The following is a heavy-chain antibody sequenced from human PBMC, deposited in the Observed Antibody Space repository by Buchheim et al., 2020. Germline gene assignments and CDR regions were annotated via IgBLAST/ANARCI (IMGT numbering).Heavy chain of an antibody. CDR1: GGSFSGYS. D-gene: IGHD5-12*01. CDR3: ARGLEWVPTVYYYYGMDV. Sequence: QVQLQQWGAGLLKPSETLSLTCAVYGGSFSGYSCTWIRQPPGKGLEWIGEINHSGSTNYNVSLKSRVTISADTSKNQFYLQLSSVTAADTAVYYCARGLEWVPTVYYYYGMDVWGQGTT. V-gene: IGHV4-34*01. CDR2: INHSGST. J-gene: IGHJ6*02.